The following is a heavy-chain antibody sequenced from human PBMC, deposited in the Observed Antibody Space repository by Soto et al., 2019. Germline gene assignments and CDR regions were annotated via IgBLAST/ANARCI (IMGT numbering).Heavy chain of an antibody. CDR3: AKSYSGPFDP. D-gene: IGHD6-25*01. CDR2: INYSGGT. V-gene: IGHV4-34*08. CDR1: GGTFSSYY. J-gene: IGHJ5*02. Sequence: SETLSLTCAVYGGTFSSYYWNWIRQSPGKGLEWIGDINYSGGTNYNPSLKSRVTISVDTSKNQFPLQLDSVTAADTAVYYCAKSYSGPFDPWGQGALVTV.